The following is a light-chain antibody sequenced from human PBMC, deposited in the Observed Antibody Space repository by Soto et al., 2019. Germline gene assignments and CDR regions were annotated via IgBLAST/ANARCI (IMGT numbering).Light chain of an antibody. CDR2: AAS. CDR3: QHSYSTPPT. CDR1: QSISYF. V-gene: IGKV1-39*01. J-gene: IGKJ1*01. Sequence: DIQMTQSPSSLSASVGDRVTITCRASQSISYFLNWYQQKPGKAPKLLIYAASSLQSGVPSRFSGSGSGTEFTLTISSLQPEDFATYYCQHSYSTPPTFGQGTKVEIK.